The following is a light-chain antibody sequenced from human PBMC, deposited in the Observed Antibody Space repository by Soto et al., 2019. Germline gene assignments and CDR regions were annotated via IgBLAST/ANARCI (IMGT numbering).Light chain of an antibody. J-gene: IGKJ1*01. CDR1: QSVSSSY. CDR3: QQYGISPRT. CDR2: GAS. Sequence: ELVLTQSPGTLSLSPGKRATLSCRASQSVSSSYLAWYQQKPGQAPRLLIYGASSRPTGIPDRFSGSGSGTDFTLTISRLEPEDFAVYYCQQYGISPRTFGQGTQVQIK. V-gene: IGKV3-20*01.